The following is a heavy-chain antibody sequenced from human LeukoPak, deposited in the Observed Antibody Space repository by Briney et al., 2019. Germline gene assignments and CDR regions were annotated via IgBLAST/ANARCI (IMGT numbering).Heavy chain of an antibody. D-gene: IGHD3-10*01. J-gene: IGHJ4*02. Sequence: PGRSLRLSCAASGFTFSSYAMHWVRQAPGKGLEWVAVISYDGSNKYYADSVKGRFTISRDNSKNTLYLQMNSLRAEDTAVYYGARLVIGSGSGSYYNGDVDYWGQGTLVTVSS. CDR2: ISYDGSNK. CDR1: GFTFSSYA. CDR3: ARLVIGSGSGSYYNGDVDY. V-gene: IGHV3-30-3*01.